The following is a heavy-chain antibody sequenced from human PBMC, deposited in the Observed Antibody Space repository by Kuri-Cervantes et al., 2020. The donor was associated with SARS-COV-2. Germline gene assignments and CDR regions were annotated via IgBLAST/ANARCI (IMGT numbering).Heavy chain of an antibody. J-gene: IGHJ4*02. CDR1: GFTFSSYG. CDR2: IWYDGSNK. CDR3: ARGVTYYYDSSGYYYYFDY. D-gene: IGHD3-22*01. V-gene: IGHV3-30*19. Sequence: GESLKISCAASGFTFSSYGMHWVRQAPGKGLEWVAVIWYDGSNKYYADSVKGRFTISRDNSKNTLYLQMNSLRAEDTAVYYCARGVTYYYDSSGYYYYFDYWGQGTLVTVSS.